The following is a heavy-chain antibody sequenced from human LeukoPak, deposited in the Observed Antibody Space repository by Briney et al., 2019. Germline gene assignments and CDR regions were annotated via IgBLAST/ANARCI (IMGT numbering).Heavy chain of an antibody. V-gene: IGHV1-8*03. CDR2: LSPNSGNT. J-gene: IGHJ5*02. CDR3: ARGWTLVGFDP. CDR1: GYTFSTYD. D-gene: IGHD4-23*01. Sequence: GASVKVSCKASGYTFSTYDINWVRQASGQGLEWMGWLSPNSGNTGYSQKFQGRATITRNTSISTAYMELSSLRSEDTAVYYCARGWTLVGFDPWGQGTLVTVSS.